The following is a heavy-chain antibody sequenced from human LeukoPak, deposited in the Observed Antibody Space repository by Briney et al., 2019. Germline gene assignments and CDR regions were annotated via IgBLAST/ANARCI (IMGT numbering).Heavy chain of an antibody. CDR2: LRGDGET. CDR3: AQTSWVSNADAVL. J-gene: IGHJ4*02. D-gene: IGHD1-1*01. CDR1: GFTFSHYA. Sequence: GGSLRLSCAASGFTFSHYAMSWVRQAPAGGLQWVSSLRGDGETFYADSVKGRFTLSRDDSRNTVYLQLNNLRVEDTAVYYCAQTSWVSNADAVLWGQGTLVTVSS. V-gene: IGHV3-23*01.